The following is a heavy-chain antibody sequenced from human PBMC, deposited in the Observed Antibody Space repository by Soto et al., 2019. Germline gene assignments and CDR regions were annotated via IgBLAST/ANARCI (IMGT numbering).Heavy chain of an antibody. Sequence: ASVKVSCKASGYTFTSYDINWVRQATGQGLEWMGWMNPNSGNTGYAQKFQGRVTMTRDTSISTAYMELSRLRSDDTAVYYCTRDLKRLAVAGTGESYYGMDVWGQGTTVTVSS. D-gene: IGHD6-19*01. V-gene: IGHV1-8*01. J-gene: IGHJ6*02. CDR3: TRDLKRLAVAGTGESYYGMDV. CDR2: MNPNSGNT. CDR1: GYTFTSYD.